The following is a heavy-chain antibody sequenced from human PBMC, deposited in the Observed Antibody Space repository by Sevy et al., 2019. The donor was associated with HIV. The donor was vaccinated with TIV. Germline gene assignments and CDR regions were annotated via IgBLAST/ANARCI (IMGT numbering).Heavy chain of an antibody. D-gene: IGHD3-16*01. CDR3: TRGKGAQSIFDY. Sequence: GGSLRLSCTVSGFTFGDYCMSWVRQAPGKGLEWVAFLKSKAHGGTLDYAETVRGRFTISRDDSKNIPHLQMNDLRTEETAIYYCTRGKGAQSIFDYWGQGALVTVSS. V-gene: IGHV3-49*04. J-gene: IGHJ4*02. CDR1: GFTFGDYC. CDR2: LKSKAHGGTL.